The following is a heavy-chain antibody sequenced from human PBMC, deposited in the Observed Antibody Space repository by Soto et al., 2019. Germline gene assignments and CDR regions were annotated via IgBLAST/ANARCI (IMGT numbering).Heavy chain of an antibody. CDR1: GYTFTAYD. CDR3: ARSSGRFSDFDH. Sequence: GASVKVSCKTSGYTFTAYDPHWVRQAPGQGLEWMGWINPNSGDTNYAQKFQGRVTMTRDTSFSTAYMDLTRLTSDDTAVFYCARSSGRFSDFDHWGQGTLVTVSS. J-gene: IGHJ4*02. D-gene: IGHD1-26*01. CDR2: INPNSGDT. V-gene: IGHV1-2*02.